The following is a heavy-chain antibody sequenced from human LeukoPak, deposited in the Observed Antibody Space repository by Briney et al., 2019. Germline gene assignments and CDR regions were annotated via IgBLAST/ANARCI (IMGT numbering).Heavy chain of an antibody. CDR1: GFTFSAYS. D-gene: IGHD7-27*01. CDR2: ISSNGKTI. Sequence: GGSLRLSCAASGFTFSAYSMNWVRQAPGKGLEWVSYISSNGKTIYYADSVKGRFTISRDNAKNSLYLQMTRLRAEDTAVYYCTVGNWGLDYWGQGTLVTVSS. J-gene: IGHJ4*02. V-gene: IGHV3-48*01. CDR3: TVGNWGLDY.